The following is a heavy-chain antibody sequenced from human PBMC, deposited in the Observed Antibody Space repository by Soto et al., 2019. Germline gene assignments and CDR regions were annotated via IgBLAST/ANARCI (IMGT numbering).Heavy chain of an antibody. Sequence: ASVKVSCKASGYTFTGYYMHWVRQAPGQGLEWMGWINPNSGGTNYAEKFQGWVTMTRDTSISTAYMELSRLRSDDTAVYYCAREDATYYDFWSGYYAPGYYGMDVWRQGTTVTVSS. D-gene: IGHD3-3*01. V-gene: IGHV1-2*04. CDR1: GYTFTGYY. CDR3: AREDATYYDFWSGYYAPGYYGMDV. CDR2: INPNSGGT. J-gene: IGHJ6*02.